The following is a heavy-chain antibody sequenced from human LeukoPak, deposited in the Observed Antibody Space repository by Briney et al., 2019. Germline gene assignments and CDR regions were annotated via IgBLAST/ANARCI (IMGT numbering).Heavy chain of an antibody. D-gene: IGHD1-26*01. Sequence: ASVKVSCKASGYTFTGYYMHWVRQAPGQGLEWMGWINPNSGGTNYAQKFQGRVTMARDTSISTAYMELSRLRSDDTAVYYCARAEHSGSYLNFDYWGQGTLVTVSS. V-gene: IGHV1-2*02. CDR1: GYTFTGYY. CDR3: ARAEHSGSYLNFDY. CDR2: INPNSGGT. J-gene: IGHJ4*02.